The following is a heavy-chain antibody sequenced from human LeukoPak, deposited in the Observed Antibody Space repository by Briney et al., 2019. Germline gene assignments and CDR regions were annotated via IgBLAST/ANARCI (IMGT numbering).Heavy chain of an antibody. D-gene: IGHD6-6*01. CDR3: ARLSYSSYGYFQH. Sequence: GGSLRLSCAASGFTFSSYSMNWVRQAPGKGLEWVSYISSSSSTIYYADSVKGRFTISRDNAKNSLYLQMNSLRAEDTAVYYCARLSYSSYGYFQHWGQGTLATVSS. CDR1: GFTFSSYS. V-gene: IGHV3-48*04. CDR2: ISSSSSTI. J-gene: IGHJ1*01.